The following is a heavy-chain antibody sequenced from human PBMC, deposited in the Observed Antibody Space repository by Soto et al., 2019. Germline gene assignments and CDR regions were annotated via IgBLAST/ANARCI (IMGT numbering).Heavy chain of an antibody. D-gene: IGHD3-3*01. CDR1: GFTFSSYG. CDR3: ARESRFLEWLSLNWFDP. Sequence: GGSLRLSCAASGFTFSSYGMHWVRQAPGKGLELVSYISSSSSTIYYADSVKGRFTISRDNAKNSLYLQMNSLRDEDTAVYYCARESRFLEWLSLNWFDPWGQGTLVTVSS. J-gene: IGHJ5*02. CDR2: ISSSSSTI. V-gene: IGHV3-48*02.